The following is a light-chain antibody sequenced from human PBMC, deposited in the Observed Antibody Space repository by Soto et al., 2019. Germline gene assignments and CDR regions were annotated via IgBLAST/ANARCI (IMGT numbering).Light chain of an antibody. J-gene: IGLJ2*01. CDR1: SSNIGNNY. CDR2: AND. V-gene: IGLV1-51*01. CDR3: GTWDSSLSVVV. Sequence: QSALTQPPSVSAAPGQKVTISCSGGSSNIGNNYVSWYQQLPGTAPKLLIYANDKRPSGIPDRFSGSKSGTSATLGITGLQTGDGADYYCGTWDSSLSVVVFGAGTKVTVL.